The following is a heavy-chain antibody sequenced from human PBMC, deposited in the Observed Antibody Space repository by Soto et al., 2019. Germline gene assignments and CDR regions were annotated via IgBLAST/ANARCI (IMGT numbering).Heavy chain of an antibody. D-gene: IGHD2-21*02. Sequence: QVQLVQSGTEVKKSGASVKVSCKASGYAFTSYSVSWVRQAPGQGLEWMGSISTYSGKTNYVQSLQGRVTMTTDTSTTTAYLDVRSLRPDDTAISYCARRYGDPSSSAGFDYWGQGTLVTVSS. CDR1: GYAFTSYS. J-gene: IGHJ4*02. CDR3: ARRYGDPSSSAGFDY. V-gene: IGHV1-18*01. CDR2: ISTYSGKT.